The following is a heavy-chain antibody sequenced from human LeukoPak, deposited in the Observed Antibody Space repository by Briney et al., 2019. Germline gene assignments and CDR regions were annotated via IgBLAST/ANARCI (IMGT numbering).Heavy chain of an antibody. D-gene: IGHD3-10*01. Sequence: SVKVSCKASGGIFSSYAINWVRQAPGQGLEWMGGIIPIFGTANYAQKFQGRVTITADESTSTAYMELSSLRSEDTAVYYCAREKFTMVRGVITYNWFDPWGQGTLVTVSS. J-gene: IGHJ5*02. CDR3: AREKFTMVRGVITYNWFDP. CDR1: GGIFSSYA. CDR2: IIPIFGTA. V-gene: IGHV1-69*13.